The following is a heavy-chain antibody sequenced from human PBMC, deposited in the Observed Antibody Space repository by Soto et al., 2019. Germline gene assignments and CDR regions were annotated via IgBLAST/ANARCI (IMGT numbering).Heavy chain of an antibody. CDR1: GFTFSSYA. CDR2: ISYDVSSK. CDR3: ARYLGSSWYVEWLDP. V-gene: IGHV3-30-3*01. D-gene: IGHD6-13*01. Sequence: QVQLVESGGGVVQPGRSLRLSCAASGFTFSSYAMHWVRQAPGKGLEWVAVISYDVSSKYYADSVKGRFTNSRDNSKNTLYLQMNTLRTADTAVQCWARYLGSSWYVEWLDPWGQGPLVTVSS. J-gene: IGHJ5*02.